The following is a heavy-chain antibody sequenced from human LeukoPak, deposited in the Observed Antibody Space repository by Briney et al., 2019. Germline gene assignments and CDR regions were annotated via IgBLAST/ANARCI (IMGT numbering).Heavy chain of an antibody. CDR1: DGSISSRTYY. J-gene: IGHJ4*02. CDR2: IYYSGST. V-gene: IGHV4-39*07. D-gene: IGHD7-27*01. Sequence: SETLSLTCTVSDGSISSRTYYWGWIRQPPGKGLEWIGNIYYSGSTNYNPSLKSRVTISLDTSKNQFSLRLSSVTAADTAIYYCATVSGEPGVFDYWGQGALVTVSS. CDR3: ATVSGEPGVFDY.